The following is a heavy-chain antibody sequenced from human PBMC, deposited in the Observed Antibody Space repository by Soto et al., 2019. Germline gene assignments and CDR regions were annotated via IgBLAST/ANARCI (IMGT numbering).Heavy chain of an antibody. CDR3: AGDVEAAGTRNYYGMHL. V-gene: IGHV3-30-3*01. CDR1: GITLRSYA. D-gene: IGHD6-13*01. CDR2: ISYDGSNK. J-gene: IGHJ6*02. Sequence: GGSLRLSCASSGITLRSYAMHWVRQAPGKGLEWVAVISYDGSNKYYAYSVKGRFTISRDNSKNTLYLQMNSLRAEDTAVYYCAGDVEAAGTRNYYGMHLWGQGITVTVYS.